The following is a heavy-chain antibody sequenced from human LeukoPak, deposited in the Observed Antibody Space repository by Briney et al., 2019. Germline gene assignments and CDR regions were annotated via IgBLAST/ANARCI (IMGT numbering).Heavy chain of an antibody. V-gene: IGHV3-15*01. CDR1: GFTFSNAW. Sequence: GGSLRLSCAASGFTFSNAWMSWVRQAPGKGLEWVGRIKSKTDGGTTDYAAPVKGRFTISRDDSKNTLYLQMNSLKTEDTAVYYCTTDQWKYDYVWGSYRYTGGLDYWGQGTLVTVSS. J-gene: IGHJ4*02. CDR2: IKSKTDGGTT. D-gene: IGHD3-16*02. CDR3: TTDQWKYDYVWGSYRYTGGLDY.